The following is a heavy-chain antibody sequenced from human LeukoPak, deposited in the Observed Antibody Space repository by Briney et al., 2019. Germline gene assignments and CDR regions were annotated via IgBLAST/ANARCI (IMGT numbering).Heavy chain of an antibody. CDR2: FDPEDGET. CDR1: GYTLTELS. D-gene: IGHD5-12*01. Sequence: APVKVSCKVSGYTLTELSMHWVRLAPGKGLEWMGGFDPEDGETIYAQKFQGRVTMTEDTSTDTAYMELSSLRSEDTAVYYCATSRPYSGYDLAAFDIWGQGTMVTVSS. CDR3: ATSRPYSGYDLAAFDI. V-gene: IGHV1-24*01. J-gene: IGHJ3*02.